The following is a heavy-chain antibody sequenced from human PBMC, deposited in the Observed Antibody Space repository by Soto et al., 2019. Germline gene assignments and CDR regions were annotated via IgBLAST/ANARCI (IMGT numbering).Heavy chain of an antibody. CDR2: IYSGGST. D-gene: IGHD3-10*01. V-gene: IGHV3-53*01. J-gene: IGHJ6*02. Sequence: EVQLLESGGGLVQPGGSLRLSCAASGFTVSSNYMSWVRQAPGKGLEWVSVIYSGGSTYYADSVKGRFTISRDNSKNTLYLQMNSLRAEDTAVYYCARGLVREYYYYGMDVWGQGTTVTVSS. CDR1: GFTVSSNY. CDR3: ARGLVREYYYYGMDV.